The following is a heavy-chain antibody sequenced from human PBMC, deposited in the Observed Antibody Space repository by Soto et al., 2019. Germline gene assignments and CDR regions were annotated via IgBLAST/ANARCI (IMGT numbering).Heavy chain of an antibody. J-gene: IGHJ4*02. D-gene: IGHD6-19*01. V-gene: IGHV1-69*01. CDR2: IIPLSGTA. Sequence: QVQLEQSGAEVKQPGSSVRVSCKTSGGTFSTYAINWVRQAPGQGLEWMGAIIPLSGTADYSQKLQGRVTITADESMSTAYMELSSLRSDDTAVYFCARPKGTYSSGYYYFDFRGQGTLVTVSS. CDR1: GGTFSTYA. CDR3: ARPKGTYSSGYYYFDF.